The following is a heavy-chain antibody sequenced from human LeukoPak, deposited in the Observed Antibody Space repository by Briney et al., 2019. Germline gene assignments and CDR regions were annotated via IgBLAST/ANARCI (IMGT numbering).Heavy chain of an antibody. V-gene: IGHV4-59*01. CDR3: ARLADYYDSSGYYRLDY. J-gene: IGHJ4*02. D-gene: IGHD3-22*01. Sequence: SQTLSLTCTVSGGSISSYYWSWIQQPPGKGLEWIGYIYYTGSTNYNPSLKSRVTISVDTSKNQFSLKLSSVTAADTAVYYCARLADYYDSSGYYRLDYWGQGTLVTVSS. CDR2: IYYTGST. CDR1: GGSISSYY.